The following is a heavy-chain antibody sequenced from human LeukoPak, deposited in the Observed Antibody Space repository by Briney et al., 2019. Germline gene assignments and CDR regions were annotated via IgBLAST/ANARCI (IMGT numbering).Heavy chain of an antibody. CDR3: ARVRPAISY. J-gene: IGHJ4*02. Sequence: GGCLRLSCGACGCMLRRYWMSGGRQAAGKGLEWVAHRKEGGSEKHHVGSVKGRFTISSDNAKTSLYLQMNSLRAEDTAVYYCARVRPAISYWGQGNLVTVSS. V-gene: IGHV3-7*01. CDR1: GCMLRRYW. D-gene: IGHD3-3*02. CDR2: RKEGGSEK.